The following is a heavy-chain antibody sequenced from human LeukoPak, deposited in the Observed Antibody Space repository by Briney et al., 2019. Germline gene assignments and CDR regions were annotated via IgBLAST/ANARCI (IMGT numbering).Heavy chain of an antibody. V-gene: IGHV1-8*01. J-gene: IGHJ5*02. CDR3: VRAAQEGRDSLTGVQTGNWFDP. CDR2: MNPSSGNT. D-gene: IGHD3-9*01. CDR1: GSNFTSYD. Sequence: ASVKVSCKTSGSNFTSYDINWVRQATGQGPEWMGWMNPSSGNTGYAQNFQGRLDLTRNIALTTAYMELSSLTSEDTATYYCVRAAQEGRDSLTGVQTGNWFDPWGQGTLVTVSS.